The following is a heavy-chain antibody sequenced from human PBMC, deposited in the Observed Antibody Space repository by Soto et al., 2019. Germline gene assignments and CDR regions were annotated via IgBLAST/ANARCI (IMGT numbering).Heavy chain of an antibody. CDR1: GFTFSSYA. Sequence: GGSLRLSCAASGFTFSSYAMSWVRQAPGKGLEWVSAISGSGGSTYYADSVKGRFTISRDNSKNTLYLQMNSLRAEDTAVYYCAKSKGEDSGYDLRLEYFDYWGQGTLVTVSS. CDR2: ISGSGGST. J-gene: IGHJ4*02. V-gene: IGHV3-23*01. CDR3: AKSKGEDSGYDLRLEYFDY. D-gene: IGHD5-12*01.